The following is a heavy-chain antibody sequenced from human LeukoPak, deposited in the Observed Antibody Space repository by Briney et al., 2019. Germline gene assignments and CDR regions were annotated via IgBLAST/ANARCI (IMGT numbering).Heavy chain of an antibody. CDR3: ARANMVRGVGSFFDRNWFDP. CDR2: ISTSTGDT. V-gene: IGHV1-18*01. J-gene: IGHJ5*02. CDR1: GYSFILYG. Sequence: EASVKVSCKTSGYSFILYGISWVRQAPGQGPEWMGWISTSTGDTKYTQKFQGRVTLTTDTSTSTAYMELSRLRSDDTAVYYCARANMVRGVGSFFDRNWFDPWGQGTLVTVSS. D-gene: IGHD3-10*01.